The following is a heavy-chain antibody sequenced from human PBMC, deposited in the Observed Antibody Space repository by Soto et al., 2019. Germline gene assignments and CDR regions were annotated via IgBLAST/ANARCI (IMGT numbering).Heavy chain of an antibody. J-gene: IGHJ4*02. Sequence: QVQLVESGGGVVQPGRSLRLSCAASGFTFSSYGMHWVRQAPGKGLEWVAVIWYDGSNKYYADSVKGRFTISRDNSKNTLYLQMNSLRADDTAVYYCARDPYYDSSGYNLYFDYWGQGTLVTVSS. CDR2: IWYDGSNK. CDR3: ARDPYYDSSGYNLYFDY. D-gene: IGHD3-22*01. CDR1: GFTFSSYG. V-gene: IGHV3-33*01.